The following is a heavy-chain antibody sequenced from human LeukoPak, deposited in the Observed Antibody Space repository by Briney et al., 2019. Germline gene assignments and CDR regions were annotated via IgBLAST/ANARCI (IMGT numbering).Heavy chain of an antibody. CDR1: GGSFSGYY. D-gene: IGHD1-1*01. CDR3: ARGLRTAAFDY. Sequence: PSETLSLTCAVYGGSFSGYYWSWIRQPPGKGLEWVGGINHSGSTNYNPSLKSRVTISVDTSKNQFSLKLSSVTAADTAVYYCARGLRTAAFDYWGQGTLVTVSS. J-gene: IGHJ4*02. V-gene: IGHV4-34*01. CDR2: INHSGST.